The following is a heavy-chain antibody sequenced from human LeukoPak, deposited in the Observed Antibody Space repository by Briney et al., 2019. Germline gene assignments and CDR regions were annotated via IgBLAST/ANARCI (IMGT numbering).Heavy chain of an antibody. J-gene: IGHJ4*02. V-gene: IGHV3-21*01. CDR3: GRNKPRLSPPLYYFDY. D-gene: IGHD5-12*01. Sequence: PGGSLRLSCAASGFTFSSYSMNWVRQAPGKGLEWVSSISSSSSYIYYADSVKGRFTISRDNAKNSLYLQMNSLRAEDTAVYYCGRNKPRLSPPLYYFDYWGQGTLVTVSS. CDR1: GFTFSSYS. CDR2: ISSSSSYI.